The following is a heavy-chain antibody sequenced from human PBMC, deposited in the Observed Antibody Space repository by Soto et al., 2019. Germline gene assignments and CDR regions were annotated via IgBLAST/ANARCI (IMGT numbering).Heavy chain of an antibody. D-gene: IGHD3-3*02. Sequence: QVQLVQSGAEVKKPGSSVKVSCKTSGGTFRTSAISWVRQAPGQGLEWMGGIMPVFPTPDYAQKFQGRVTITADESTSTACMELSSLRSEDTAVYYCARDKDRQQLGGNYYYIMDVWGQGTTVTVSS. CDR3: ARDKDRQQLGGNYYYIMDV. J-gene: IGHJ6*01. CDR1: GGTFRTSA. V-gene: IGHV1-69*12. CDR2: IMPVFPTP.